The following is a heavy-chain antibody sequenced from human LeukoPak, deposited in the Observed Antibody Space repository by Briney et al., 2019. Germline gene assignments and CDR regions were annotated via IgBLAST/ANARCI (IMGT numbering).Heavy chain of an antibody. V-gene: IGHV4-59*08. J-gene: IGHJ4*02. CDR3: ARISSSYSNYFDY. D-gene: IGHD6-13*01. CDR1: GGSISTYY. Sequence: SETLSLTCTVSGGSISTYYWSWIRQPPGKGLEWIGYISYGGNTNYNPSLKSRVTISVDTSKTQFPLKLSSVTAPDTAVYYCARISSSYSNYFDYWGQGTLVTVSS. CDR2: ISYGGNT.